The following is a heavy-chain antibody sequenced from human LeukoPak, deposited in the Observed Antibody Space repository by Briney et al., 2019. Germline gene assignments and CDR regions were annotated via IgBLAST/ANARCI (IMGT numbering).Heavy chain of an antibody. J-gene: IGHJ4*02. CDR3: AKLFDNSNWYVDY. Sequence: GGSLRLSCAASGFTFTSYALNWVRQAPGKGLEWVSAIIGSGDSTYYADSVKGRFTISRDNSKNTLYLQMNSLRAEDTAVYFCAKLFDNSNWYVDYWGQGTLVTVSS. CDR2: IIGSGDST. D-gene: IGHD6-13*01. CDR1: GFTFTSYA. V-gene: IGHV3-23*01.